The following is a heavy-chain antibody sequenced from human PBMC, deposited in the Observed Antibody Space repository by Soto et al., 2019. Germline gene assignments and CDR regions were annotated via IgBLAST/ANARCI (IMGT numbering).Heavy chain of an antibody. CDR1: GFTFSSYA. Sequence: EVQLLESGGGLVQPGGSLRLSCAASGFTFSSYAMSWVRQAPGKGLEWVSAISGSGGSTYYADSVKGRFTISRDNSKNTLYLQMNSLRAEDTAVYYCAKYTGFRELIVEDAFDIWGQGTMVTVSS. CDR3: AKYTGFRELIVEDAFDI. CDR2: ISGSGGST. D-gene: IGHD3-10*01. V-gene: IGHV3-23*01. J-gene: IGHJ3*02.